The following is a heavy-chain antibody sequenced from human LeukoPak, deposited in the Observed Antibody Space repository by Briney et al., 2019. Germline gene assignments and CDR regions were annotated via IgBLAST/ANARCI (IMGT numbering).Heavy chain of an antibody. CDR3: ARGLSLYYFDY. CDR1: GGSISSYY. CDR2: IYYSGST. V-gene: IGHV4-59*01. J-gene: IGHJ4*02. Sequence: PSETLSLTCTVSGGSISSYYWSWIRRPPGKGLEWIGYIYYSGSTNYNPSLKSRVTISVDTSKNQFSLELSSVTAADTAVYYCARGLSLYYFDYWGQGTLVTVSS.